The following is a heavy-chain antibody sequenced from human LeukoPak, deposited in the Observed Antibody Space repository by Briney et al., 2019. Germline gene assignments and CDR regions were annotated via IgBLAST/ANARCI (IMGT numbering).Heavy chain of an antibody. Sequence: SETLSLTCTVSGGSISSSSYYWGWIRQPPGKGLEWIGSIYYSGSTYYNPPLKSRVAISVDTTKNQFSLKLSSVTAADTAVYYCARDSSGYYYGVDYWGQGTLVTVSS. CDR2: IYYSGST. CDR3: ARDSSGYYYGVDY. CDR1: GGSISSSSYY. D-gene: IGHD3-22*01. J-gene: IGHJ4*02. V-gene: IGHV4-39*02.